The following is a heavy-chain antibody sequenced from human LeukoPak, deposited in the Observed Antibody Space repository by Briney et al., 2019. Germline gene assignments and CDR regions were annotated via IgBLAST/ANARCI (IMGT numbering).Heavy chain of an antibody. J-gene: IGHJ6*03. CDR3: ARDSGYYMDV. Sequence: SETLSLTCTVSGRSISSYYWSWIRQPPGKGLEWIGYIYYSGSTNYNPSLKSRVTISVDTSKNQFSLKLSSVTAADTAVYYCARDSGYYMDVWGKGTTVTVSS. D-gene: IGHD3-10*01. CDR2: IYYSGST. V-gene: IGHV4-59*01. CDR1: GRSISSYY.